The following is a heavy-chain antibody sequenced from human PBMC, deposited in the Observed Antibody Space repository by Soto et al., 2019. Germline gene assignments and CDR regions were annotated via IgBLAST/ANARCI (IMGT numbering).Heavy chain of an antibody. Sequence: GASVKVSCKASGYTFTSYGISWVRQAPGQGLEWMGWISAYNGNTNYAQKLQGRVTMTTDTSTSTAYMELRSLRSDDTAVYYCARSNDFWSGYANDAFDIWGQGTMVTVSS. V-gene: IGHV1-18*01. J-gene: IGHJ3*02. CDR3: ARSNDFWSGYANDAFDI. CDR1: GYTFTSYG. CDR2: ISAYNGNT. D-gene: IGHD3-3*01.